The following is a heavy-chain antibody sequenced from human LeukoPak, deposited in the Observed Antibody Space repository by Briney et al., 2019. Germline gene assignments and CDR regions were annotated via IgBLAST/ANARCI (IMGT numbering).Heavy chain of an antibody. CDR3: ASLRKEKLAADGRGVFNWIDP. D-gene: IGHD6-13*01. CDR2: IYYSGST. Sequence: SETLSLTCTVSGGSISSYYWSWIRQPPGKGLEWIGYIYYSGSTNYNPSLKSRVTISVDTSKNQFSLKLSSVTAADTAVYYCASLRKEKLAADGRGVFNWIDPWGQGTLVTVSS. V-gene: IGHV4-59*01. CDR1: GGSISSYY. J-gene: IGHJ5*02.